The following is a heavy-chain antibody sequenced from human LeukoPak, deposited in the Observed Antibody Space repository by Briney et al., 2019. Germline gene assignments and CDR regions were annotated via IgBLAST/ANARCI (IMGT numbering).Heavy chain of an antibody. Sequence: PGGSLRLSCAASGFTFSSYAMSWVRQAPGKGLEWVSAISGSGGSTYYADSVKGRFTISRDNSKNTLYLQMNSLRAEDTAVYYCAKDFRDGDYVLEWFDPWGQGTLVTVSS. V-gene: IGHV3-23*01. CDR2: ISGSGGST. D-gene: IGHD4-17*01. CDR1: GFTFSSYA. J-gene: IGHJ5*02. CDR3: AKDFRDGDYVLEWFDP.